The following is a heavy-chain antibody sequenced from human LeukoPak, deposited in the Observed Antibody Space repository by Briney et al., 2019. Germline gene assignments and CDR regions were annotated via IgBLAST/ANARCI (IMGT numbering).Heavy chain of an antibody. Sequence: PGGSLGLSCAASGFTFSRYWMHWVRQAPGKGLVWVSRIDEYGTTINYADSVEGRFTISRNNAGDTLFLQMNSLRAEDTGVYYCATDLSGRQDYWGQGTLVTVSS. V-gene: IGHV3-74*01. D-gene: IGHD5-12*01. CDR1: GFTFSRYW. J-gene: IGHJ4*02. CDR3: ATDLSGRQDY. CDR2: IDEYGTTI.